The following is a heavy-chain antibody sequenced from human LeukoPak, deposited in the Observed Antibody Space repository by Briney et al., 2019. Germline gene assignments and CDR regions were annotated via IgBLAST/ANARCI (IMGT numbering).Heavy chain of an antibody. Sequence: GGSLRLSCAASGFAFGSYAMTWVRQAPGKGLEWVAVISYDGSNKYYADSVKGRFTISRDNSKNALYLQMNSLRAEDTAVYYCARDLGGNPLPFDDYGGQETLVTVS. D-gene: IGHD3-16*01. V-gene: IGHV3-30-3*01. CDR2: ISYDGSNK. CDR3: ARDLGGNPLPFDDY. J-gene: IGHJ4*02. CDR1: GFAFGSYA.